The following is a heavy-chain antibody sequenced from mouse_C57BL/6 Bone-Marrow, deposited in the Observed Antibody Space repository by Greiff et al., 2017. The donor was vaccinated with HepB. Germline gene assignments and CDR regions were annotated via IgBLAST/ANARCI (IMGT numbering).Heavy chain of an antibody. J-gene: IGHJ1*03. V-gene: IGHV5-17*01. CDR1: GFTFSDYG. Sequence: EVKLVESGGGLVKPGGSLKLSCAASGFTFSDYGMHWVRQAPEKGLEWVAYISSGSSTIYYADTVKGRFTISRDNAKNTLFLQMTSLRSEDTAMYYCATQLGRYWYFDVWGTGTTVTVSS. CDR2: ISSGSSTI. D-gene: IGHD4-1*02. CDR3: ATQLGRYWYFDV.